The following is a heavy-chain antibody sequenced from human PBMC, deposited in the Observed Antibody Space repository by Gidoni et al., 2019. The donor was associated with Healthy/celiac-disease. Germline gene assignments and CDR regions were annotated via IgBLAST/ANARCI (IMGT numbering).Heavy chain of an antibody. V-gene: IGHV4-4*07. CDR2: IYTSGST. D-gene: IGHD3-22*01. Sequence: QVQLQESGPGLVKPSETLSLTCTVSGGSISSYSWSWIRQPAGKGLEWIGRIYTSGSTNYNPSLKSRVTMSVDTSKNQFSLKLSSVTAADTAVYYCARITYYYDSSGFYYYYGMDVWGQGTTVTVSS. CDR3: ARITYYYDSSGFYYYYGMDV. CDR1: GGSISSYS. J-gene: IGHJ6*02.